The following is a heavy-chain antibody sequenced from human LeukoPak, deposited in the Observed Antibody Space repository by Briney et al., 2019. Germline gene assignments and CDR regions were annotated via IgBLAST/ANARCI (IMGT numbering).Heavy chain of an antibody. J-gene: IGHJ4*02. V-gene: IGHV3-7*01. D-gene: IGHD3-22*01. CDR3: ATDMIVVVISLYYFDY. CDR2: INEDGSVT. Sequence: GGSLRLSCVVSGISFSGSWMTWVRQAPGRGLESVANINEDGSVTYFVDSVKGRFAISRDNANNSVFLQLKSLRAEDTAVYYCATDMIVVVISLYYFDYWGQGTLVTVSS. CDR1: GISFSGSW.